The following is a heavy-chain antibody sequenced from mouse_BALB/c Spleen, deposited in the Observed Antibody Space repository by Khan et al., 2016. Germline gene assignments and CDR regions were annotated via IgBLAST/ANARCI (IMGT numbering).Heavy chain of an antibody. V-gene: IGHV2-9*02. CDR3: ARLEDI. J-gene: IGHJ2*01. D-gene: IGHD1-3*01. CDR2: IWAGGST. CDR1: GFSLTSYG. Sequence: VQLQESGPGLVAPSQSLSITCTVSGFSLTSYGVHWVRQPPGKGLEWLGVIWAGGSTNYNSALMSRLSISKDNSKSQVILKMNSLQTNDTAMYDCARLEDIWGQGTTLTVSS.